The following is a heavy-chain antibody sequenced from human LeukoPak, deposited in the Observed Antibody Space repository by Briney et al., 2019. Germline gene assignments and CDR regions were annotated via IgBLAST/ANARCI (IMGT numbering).Heavy chain of an antibody. CDR2: ISSSSSTI. CDR1: GFTFSSYS. CDR3: ARAYYDILTGYDPYDAFDI. V-gene: IGHV3-48*04. J-gene: IGHJ3*02. D-gene: IGHD3-9*01. Sequence: GGSLRLSCAASGFTFSSYSMNWVRQAPGKGLEWVSHISSSSSTIYYADSVKGRFTISRDNAKNSLYLQMSSLRAEDTAVYYCARAYYDILTGYDPYDAFDIWGQGTMVTVSS.